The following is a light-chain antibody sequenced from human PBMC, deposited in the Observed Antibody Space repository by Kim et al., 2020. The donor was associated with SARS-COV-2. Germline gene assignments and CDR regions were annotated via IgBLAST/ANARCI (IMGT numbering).Light chain of an antibody. CDR2: AAS. CDR3: QQTNSFPNT. J-gene: IGKJ2*01. Sequence: DIQMTQSPSSVSASVGDRVTITCRASQSISSWLAWYQQKPGKAPMVLIYAASSLQSGVPARFSGSGSGTDFTLTISSLQPEDFATYYCQQTNSFPNTFGHETKLDI. CDR1: QSISSW. V-gene: IGKV1-12*01.